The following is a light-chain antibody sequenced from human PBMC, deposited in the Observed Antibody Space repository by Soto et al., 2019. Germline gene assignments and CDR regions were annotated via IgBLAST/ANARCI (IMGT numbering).Light chain of an antibody. CDR1: QNVNSNY. CDR3: QQYSSSWT. V-gene: IGKV3-20*01. CDR2: GAS. J-gene: IGKJ1*01. Sequence: EIVLTQSPGTLSLSPGEGATLSCRASQNVNSNYLAWYQQKPGQAPRLLIHGASSRATGIPDRFSGSGSGTDFTLTINRLEPEDFAVYYCQQYSSSWTFGQGTKVDIK.